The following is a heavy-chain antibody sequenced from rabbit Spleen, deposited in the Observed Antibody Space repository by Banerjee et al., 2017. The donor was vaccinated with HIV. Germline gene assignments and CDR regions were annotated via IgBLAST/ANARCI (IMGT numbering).Heavy chain of an antibody. CDR3: ARGEHFSVGFSAFAIYLDL. Sequence: QSLEESGGDLVKPGASLTLTCKASGFDFNSRYYMCWVRQAPGKGLELIACIDTTSINTADATWAKGRFTISKTSSTTVTLQMTSLTAADTATYFCARGEHFSVGFSAFAIYLDLWGQGTLVTVS. J-gene: IGHJ3*01. CDR1: GFDFNSRYY. D-gene: IGHD6-1*01. CDR2: IDTTSINT. V-gene: IGHV1S40*01.